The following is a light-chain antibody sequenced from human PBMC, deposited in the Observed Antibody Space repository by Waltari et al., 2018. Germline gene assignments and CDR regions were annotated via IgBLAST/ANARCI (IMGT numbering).Light chain of an antibody. Sequence: DIQLTQSPSFLSASVGDRVTITCRASQGISSHLVWYQQKPGKAPRLLIYTVSTLQSGVPSRFSCSGSATEFTLTINSLQPEDSATYHCQQLATYPITFGHGTRVETK. V-gene: IGKV1-9*01. CDR2: TVS. CDR1: QGISSH. J-gene: IGKJ5*01. CDR3: QQLATYPIT.